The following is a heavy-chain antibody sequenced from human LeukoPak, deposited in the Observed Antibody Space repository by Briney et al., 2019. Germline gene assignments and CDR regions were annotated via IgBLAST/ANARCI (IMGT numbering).Heavy chain of an antibody. J-gene: IGHJ6*04. V-gene: IGHV3-53*01. CDR3: AELGITMIGGV. Sequence: GGSLRLSCTVSGFTVSSNSMSWVRQAPGKGLEWVSFIYSDNAHYSDSVKGRFTISRDNSKNTLYLQMNSLRAEDTAVYYCAELGITMIGGVWGKGTTVTISS. CDR2: IYSDNA. CDR1: GFTVSSNS. D-gene: IGHD3-10*02.